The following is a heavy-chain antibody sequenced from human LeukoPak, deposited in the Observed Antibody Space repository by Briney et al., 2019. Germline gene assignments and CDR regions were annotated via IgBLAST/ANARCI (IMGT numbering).Heavy chain of an antibody. V-gene: IGHV4-59*01. D-gene: IGHD5-18*01. CDR1: GDSISNYY. CDR3: AREDGTSMDNAFDI. J-gene: IGHJ3*02. CDR2: IYYSGST. Sequence: SETLSLTCTVSGDSISNYYWSWIRRPPGKGLEWIGYIYYSGSTNYNPSLKSRVTISVDTSKNQFSLKLSSVTAADTAVYYCAREDGTSMDNAFDIWGQGTMVTVSS.